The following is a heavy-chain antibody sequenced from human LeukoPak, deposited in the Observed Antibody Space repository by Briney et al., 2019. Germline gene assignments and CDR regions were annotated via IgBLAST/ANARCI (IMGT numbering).Heavy chain of an antibody. CDR2: FDPEDGET. J-gene: IGHJ4*02. CDR3: ATGMTTVTTGDY. CDR1: GYTLTELS. Sequence: ASVKVSCKVSGYTLTELSMHWVRQAPGKGLEWMGGFDPEDGETIYAQKFQGRVTMTEDTSTDTAYMELCSLRSEDTAVYYCATGMTTVTTGDYWGQGTLVTVSS. D-gene: IGHD4-17*01. V-gene: IGHV1-24*01.